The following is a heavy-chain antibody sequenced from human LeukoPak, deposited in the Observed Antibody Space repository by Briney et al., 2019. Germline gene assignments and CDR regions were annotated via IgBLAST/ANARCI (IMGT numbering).Heavy chain of an antibody. CDR3: ARANPYSLCVYDY. J-gene: IGHJ4*02. V-gene: IGHV3-21*01. D-gene: IGHD1-26*01. Sequence: PGGSLRLSCAASGFTFSSYSMNWVRQAPGKGLEWVSSISSSSSYIYYADSVKGRFTITRDNAKNSLYLQMNSLRAEDTAVYYCARANPYSLCVYDYWGQGTLVTVSS. CDR2: ISSSSSYI. CDR1: GFTFSSYS.